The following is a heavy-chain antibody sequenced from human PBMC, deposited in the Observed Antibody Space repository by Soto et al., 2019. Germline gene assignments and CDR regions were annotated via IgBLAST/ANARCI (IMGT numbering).Heavy chain of an antibody. CDR1: GYTFTSYG. CDR2: ISAYNGNT. Sequence: ASVKVSCKASGYTFTSYGISWVRQAPGQGLEWMGWISAYNGNTNYAQKLQGRVTMTTDTSTSTAYMELRSLRSDDTAVYYCARAQNYDYIWGSSIYYFDYWGRG. CDR3: ARAQNYDYIWGSSIYYFDY. J-gene: IGHJ4*02. V-gene: IGHV1-18*01. D-gene: IGHD3-16*01.